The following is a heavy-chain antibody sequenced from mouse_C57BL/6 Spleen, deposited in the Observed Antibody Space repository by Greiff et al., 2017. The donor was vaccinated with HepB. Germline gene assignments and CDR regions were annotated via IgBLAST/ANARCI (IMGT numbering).Heavy chain of an antibody. CDR1: GFTFNTYA. J-gene: IGHJ1*03. CDR2: IRSKSSNYAT. V-gene: IGHV10-3*01. D-gene: IGHD1-1*02. CDR3: VRGEDYSGYFDV. Sequence: EVQRVESGGGLVQPKGSLKLSCAASGFTFNTYAMHWVRQAPGKGLEWVARIRSKSSNYATYYADSVKDRFTISRDDSQSMLYLQMNNLKTEDTAMYYCVRGEDYSGYFDVWGTGTTVTVSS.